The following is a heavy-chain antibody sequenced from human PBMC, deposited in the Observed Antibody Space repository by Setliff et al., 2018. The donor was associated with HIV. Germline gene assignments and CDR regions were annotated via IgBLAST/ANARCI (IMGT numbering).Heavy chain of an antibody. D-gene: IGHD3-22*01. V-gene: IGHV1-18*01. Sequence: GASVKVSCKASGYTFTSYDISWVRQAPGQGLEWMGWISAYNGNTNYAQKLQGRVTMTTDTSTSTAYMELRSLRSDDTAVYYCASEIGDYYDSSGYYPPTDYYYGMDVWGQGTTVTVSS. J-gene: IGHJ6*02. CDR2: ISAYNGNT. CDR3: ASEIGDYYDSSGYYPPTDYYYGMDV. CDR1: GYTFTSYD.